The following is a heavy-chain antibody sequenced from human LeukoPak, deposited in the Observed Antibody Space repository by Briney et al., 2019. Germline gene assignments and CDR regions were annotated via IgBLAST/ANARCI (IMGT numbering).Heavy chain of an antibody. CDR1: GDSVSSNSAA. V-gene: IGHV6-1*01. Sequence: SQTLSLTCAISGDSVSSNSAAWNWIRQSPSRGLEWLGRTYYRSKWYNDYAVSVKSRITINPDTSKNQFSLPLNSVTPEDTAVYYCAREGGLRWYSSGWYGDNFDYWGQGTLVTVSS. D-gene: IGHD6-19*01. CDR2: TYYRSKWYN. CDR3: AREGGLRWYSSGWYGDNFDY. J-gene: IGHJ4*02.